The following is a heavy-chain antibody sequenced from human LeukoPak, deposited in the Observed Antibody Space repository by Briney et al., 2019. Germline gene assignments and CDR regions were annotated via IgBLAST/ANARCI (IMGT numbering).Heavy chain of an antibody. CDR2: ISSSSSYI. J-gene: IGHJ6*02. CDR3: ARDRVGAAAGTEYYYGMDV. CDR1: GFTFSSYS. Sequence: GSLRLSCAASGFTFSSYSMNWVRQAPGKGLEWVSSISSSSSYIYYADSVKGRFTISRDNAKNSPYLQMNSLRAEDTAVYYCARDRVGAAAGTEYYYGMDVWGQGTTVTVSS. D-gene: IGHD6-13*01. V-gene: IGHV3-21*01.